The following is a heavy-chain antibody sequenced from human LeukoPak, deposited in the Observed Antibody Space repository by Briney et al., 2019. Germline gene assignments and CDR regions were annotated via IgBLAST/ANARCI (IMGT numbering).Heavy chain of an antibody. J-gene: IGHJ4*02. V-gene: IGHV3-30*04. D-gene: IGHD6-19*01. CDR3: ATAVASSSGWYADY. Sequence: GGSLRLSCAASGFTFSSYAMHWVRQAPGKGLEWVAVISYDGSNKYYADSVKGRFTISRDNSKNTLYLQMNSLRAEDTAVYYCATAVASSSGWYADYWGQGTLVTVSS. CDR1: GFTFSSYA. CDR2: ISYDGSNK.